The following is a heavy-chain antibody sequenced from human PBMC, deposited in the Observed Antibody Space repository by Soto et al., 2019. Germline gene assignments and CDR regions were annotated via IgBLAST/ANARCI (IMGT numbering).Heavy chain of an antibody. Sequence: SVKVSCKASGGTFSSYAISWVRQAPGQGLEWMGRIIPILGIANYAQKFQGRVTITADKSTSTAYMELSSLRSEDTAVYYCARDEGVAYCGGDCYDAFDIWGQGTMVTVS. CDR3: ARDEGVAYCGGDCYDAFDI. D-gene: IGHD2-21*02. CDR2: IIPILGIA. V-gene: IGHV1-69*04. J-gene: IGHJ3*02. CDR1: GGTFSSYA.